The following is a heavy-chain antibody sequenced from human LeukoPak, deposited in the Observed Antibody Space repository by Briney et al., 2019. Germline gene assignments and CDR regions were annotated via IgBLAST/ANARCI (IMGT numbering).Heavy chain of an antibody. CDR1: GFTFSSYA. Sequence: GGSPRLSCAASGFTFSSYAMHWVRQAPGKGLEWVAVISYDGSNKYYADSVKGRFTISRDNSKNTLYLQMNSLGAEDTAVYYCARDNRWEPSLVYWGQGTLVTVSS. CDR3: ARDNRWEPSLVY. J-gene: IGHJ4*02. V-gene: IGHV3-30*04. CDR2: ISYDGSNK. D-gene: IGHD1-26*01.